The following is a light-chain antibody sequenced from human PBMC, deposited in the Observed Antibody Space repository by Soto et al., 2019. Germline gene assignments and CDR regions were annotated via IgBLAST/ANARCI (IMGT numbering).Light chain of an antibody. Sequence: EIVLTQSPATLSLSPGERATLSCRASQSVSSYLAWYQQKPGQAPRLLIYDASNRATGIPARFSGSGSGTTFTLTISSLEPEDFAVYYCQQRSNGPLPFGGGTKVDIK. V-gene: IGKV3-11*01. CDR3: QQRSNGPLP. CDR2: DAS. J-gene: IGKJ4*01. CDR1: QSVSSY.